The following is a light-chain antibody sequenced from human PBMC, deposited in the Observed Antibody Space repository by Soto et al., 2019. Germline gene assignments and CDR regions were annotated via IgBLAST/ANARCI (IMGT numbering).Light chain of an antibody. CDR1: QTASVTF. CDR3: QQYGSSPT. Sequence: EVVLTQSPGTLSLYPGERATLSCGVSQTASVTFLAWYQQRPGQAPRLLIFGSSGRATGIPDRFSGSGSATDYTLTISRLEPEDFAVYYCQQYGSSPTFDQGTRVEIK. CDR2: GSS. J-gene: IGKJ1*01. V-gene: IGKV3-20*01.